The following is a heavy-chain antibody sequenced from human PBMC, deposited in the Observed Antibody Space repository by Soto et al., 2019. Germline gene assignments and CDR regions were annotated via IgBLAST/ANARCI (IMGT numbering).Heavy chain of an antibody. J-gene: IGHJ3*01. CDR3: EGSWT. CDR2: ISGRDDTT. D-gene: IGHD5-12*01. V-gene: IGHV3-23*04. CDR1: GFSVRGYG. Sequence: VQLVESGGDLTQPGGSLRLSCAASGFSVRGYGMSWVRQAPGKALEWVSGISGRDDTTYYTDSVRGRFNISKDTSKNTLYLQMNSLRVEDTAVYYCEGSWTWGQGTMVTVSS.